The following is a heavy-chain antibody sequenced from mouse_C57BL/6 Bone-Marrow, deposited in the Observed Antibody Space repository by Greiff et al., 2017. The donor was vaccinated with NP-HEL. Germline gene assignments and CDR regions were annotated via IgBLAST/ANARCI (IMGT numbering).Heavy chain of an antibody. CDR3: AVTTVVAHWYFDV. D-gene: IGHD1-1*01. CDR1: GYTFTSYW. J-gene: IGHJ1*03. Sequence: QVQLQQPGAELVKPGASVKMSYKASGYTFTSYWITWVKQRPGQGLEWIGDIYPGSGSTNSNEKFKSKATLTVDTSSSTAYMQLSSLTSEDSAVYYCAVTTVVAHWYFDVWGTGTTVTVSS. CDR2: IYPGSGST. V-gene: IGHV1-55*01.